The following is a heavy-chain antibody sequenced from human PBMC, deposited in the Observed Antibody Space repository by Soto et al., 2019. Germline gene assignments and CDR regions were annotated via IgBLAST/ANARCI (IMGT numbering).Heavy chain of an antibody. D-gene: IGHD6-6*01. V-gene: IGHV4-31*03. CDR3: ARVWGIAARQGPLTFDY. Sequence: QLQLQESGPGLVKPSQTLSLTCTVSGGSISSGGYYWSWIRQHPGKGLEWIGYIYYSGSTYYNPSLRSRVTTTVATSKNQFSLKLSSVTAADTAVYYCARVWGIAARQGPLTFDYWGQGTLVTVSS. J-gene: IGHJ4*02. CDR1: GGSISSGGYY. CDR2: IYYSGST.